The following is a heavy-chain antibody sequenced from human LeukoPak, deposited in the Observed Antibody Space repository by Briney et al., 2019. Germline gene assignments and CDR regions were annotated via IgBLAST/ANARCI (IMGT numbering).Heavy chain of an antibody. CDR3: ARALRMWSSSSYSYYMDV. CDR2: IYYSGST. D-gene: IGHD6-6*01. J-gene: IGHJ6*03. CDR1: GGSISSSSYY. V-gene: IGHV4-61*01. Sequence: PSETLSLTCTVSGGSISSSSYYWSWIRQPPGKGLEWIGYIYYSGSTNYNPSLKSRVTISVDTSKNQFSLKLSSVTAADTAVYYCARALRMWSSSSYSYYMDVWGKGTTVTVSS.